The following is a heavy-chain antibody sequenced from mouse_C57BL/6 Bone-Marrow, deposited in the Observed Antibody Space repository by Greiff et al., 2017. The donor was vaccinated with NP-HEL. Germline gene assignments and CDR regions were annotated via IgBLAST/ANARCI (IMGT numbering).Heavy chain of an antibody. J-gene: IGHJ1*03. CDR3: TRVRGYYGSSYWYFDV. Sequence: VKLMESGAELVRPGASVTLSCKASGYTFTDYEMHWVKQTPVHGLEWIGAIDPETGGTAYNQKFKGKAILTADKSSSTAYMELRSLTSEDSAVYYCTRVRGYYGSSYWYFDVWGTGTTVTVSS. D-gene: IGHD1-1*01. CDR2: IDPETGGT. V-gene: IGHV1-15*01. CDR1: GYTFTDYE.